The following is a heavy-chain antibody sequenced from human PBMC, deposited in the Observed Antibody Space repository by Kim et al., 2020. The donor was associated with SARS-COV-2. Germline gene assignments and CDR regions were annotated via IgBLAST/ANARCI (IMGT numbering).Heavy chain of an antibody. CDR2: IYYSGST. V-gene: IGHV4-59*13. J-gene: IGHJ4*02. CDR1: GGSISSYY. D-gene: IGHD1-20*01. CDR3: ARGNWNYFDY. Sequence: SETLSLTCTVSGGSISSYYWSWIRQPTGKGLEWIGYIYYSGSTNYNPSLKSRVTISVDTSKNQFSLKLSSVTAADTAVYYCARGNWNYFDYWGQGTLVTVSS.